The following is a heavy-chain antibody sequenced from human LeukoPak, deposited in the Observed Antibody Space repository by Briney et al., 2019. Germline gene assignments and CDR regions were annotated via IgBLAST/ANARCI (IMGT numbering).Heavy chain of an antibody. CDR2: IYYSGST. CDR3: ARAGSGSYWDTYRFDY. D-gene: IGHD1-26*01. J-gene: IGHJ4*02. Sequence: SETLSLTCTVSGGSISSYYWSWIRQPPGKGLEWIGYIYYSGSTNYNPSLKSRVTISVDTSKNQFSLKLSSVTAADTAVYYCARAGSGSYWDTYRFDYWGQGALVTVSS. V-gene: IGHV4-59*01. CDR1: GGSISSYY.